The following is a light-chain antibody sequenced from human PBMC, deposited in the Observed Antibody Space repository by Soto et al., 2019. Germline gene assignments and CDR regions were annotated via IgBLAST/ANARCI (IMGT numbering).Light chain of an antibody. CDR2: WAS. CDR3: QQYYSPPPT. Sequence: DIVMAQSPDSLAVSLVERATINFKSSQSFLYSSNNKNYLAWYQQKPGQPPKLLIYWASTRESGVPDRFSGSGSGTDFTLTISSLQAEDVAVYYCQQYYSPPPTFGQGTKVDIK. V-gene: IGKV4-1*01. CDR1: QSFLYSSNNKNY. J-gene: IGKJ1*01.